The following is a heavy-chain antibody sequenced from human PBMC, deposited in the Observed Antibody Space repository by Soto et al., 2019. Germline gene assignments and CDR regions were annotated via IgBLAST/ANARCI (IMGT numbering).Heavy chain of an antibody. J-gene: IGHJ4*02. CDR1: GFTFSDYY. V-gene: IGHV3-11*06. CDR3: TRGPPGGSYFHPTA. D-gene: IGHD1-26*01. CDR2: ISGRSSSYT. Sequence: SLRLSCAASGFTFSDYYMSWVRQAPGKGLEWVSYISGRSSSYTNYADSVRGRFTISRDNAQNSLYLQMNSLRVEDTAVYYCTRGPPGGSYFHPTAWGQGTLVTVSS.